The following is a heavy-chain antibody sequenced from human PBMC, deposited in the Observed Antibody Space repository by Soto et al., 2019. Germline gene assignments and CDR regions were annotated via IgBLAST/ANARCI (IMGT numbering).Heavy chain of an antibody. CDR3: AKDWGYCSGGRCYYNSYGMDV. V-gene: IGHV3-30*18. J-gene: IGHJ6*02. CDR2: ISYDGSNK. D-gene: IGHD2-15*01. CDR1: GFTLSSYG. Sequence: PVGSLRLSCAASGFTLSSYGMHWVRQAPGKGLEWVAVISYDGSNKYYADSVKGRFTISRDNSKSTLYLQMNSLRAEDTAVYYCAKDWGYCSGGRCYYNSYGMDVWGQGTTVTVSS.